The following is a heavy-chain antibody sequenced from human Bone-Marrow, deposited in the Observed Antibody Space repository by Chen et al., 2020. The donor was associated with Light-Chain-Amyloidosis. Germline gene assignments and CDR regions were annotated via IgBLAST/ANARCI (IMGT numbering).Heavy chain of an antibody. D-gene: IGHD2-8*02. CDR1: GFNFTTYW. J-gene: IGHJ4*02. V-gene: IGHV3-7*05. CDR3: ARDTGGSSSY. CDR2: IKADGSEK. Sequence: EVQLVESGGGLVQPGGSLRLSCAASGFNFTTYWMSWVRQAPGKGLEWVAHIKADGSEKYYLDSVKGRFTISRDNAKNSVYLQMNSLRAEDTAVYYCARDTGGSSSYWGQGALVTVSS.